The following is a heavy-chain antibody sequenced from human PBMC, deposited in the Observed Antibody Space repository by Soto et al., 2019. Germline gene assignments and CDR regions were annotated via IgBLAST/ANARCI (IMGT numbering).Heavy chain of an antibody. D-gene: IGHD2-21*02. CDR1: GYTFTSYG. V-gene: IGHV1-18*01. CDR3: ARELGAYCGGDCYPNWFDP. Sequence: GASVKVSCKASGYTFTSYGISWVRQAPGQGLEWMGWISAYNGNTNYAQKLQGRVTMTTDTSTSTAYMELRSLRSDDTAVYYCARELGAYCGGDCYPNWFDPWGQGTLVTVSS. J-gene: IGHJ5*02. CDR2: ISAYNGNT.